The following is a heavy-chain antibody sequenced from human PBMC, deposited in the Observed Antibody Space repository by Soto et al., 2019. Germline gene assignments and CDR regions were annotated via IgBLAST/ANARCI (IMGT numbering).Heavy chain of an antibody. D-gene: IGHD2-2*01. CDR1: GDSVSSNSAA. Sequence: PSQTLSLTCAIFGDSVSSNSAAWNWIRQSPSRGLEWLGRTYYRSKWYNDYAVSVKSRITINPDTSKNQFSLQLNSVTPEDTAVYYCARVVLVPAAMPALVRADYYYGMDVWGQGTTVTV. CDR2: TYYRSKWYN. V-gene: IGHV6-1*01. CDR3: ARVVLVPAAMPALVRADYYYGMDV. J-gene: IGHJ6*02.